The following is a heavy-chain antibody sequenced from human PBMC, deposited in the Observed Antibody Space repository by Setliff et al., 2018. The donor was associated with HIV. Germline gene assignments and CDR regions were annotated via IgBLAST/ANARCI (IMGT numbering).Heavy chain of an antibody. CDR1: GGTFTFYG. J-gene: IGHJ6*02. CDR3: ARVPRWYYYGGFDYYGMDV. CDR2: INPNSGGT. V-gene: IGHV1-2*06. D-gene: IGHD3-10*01. Sequence: ASVKVSCKASGGTFTFYGLNWVRQAPGQGLEWMGRINPNSGGTNYAQKFQGRVTMTRDTSISTAYMELSSLRSEDTAVYYYARVPRWYYYGGFDYYGMDVWGQGTTVTVSS.